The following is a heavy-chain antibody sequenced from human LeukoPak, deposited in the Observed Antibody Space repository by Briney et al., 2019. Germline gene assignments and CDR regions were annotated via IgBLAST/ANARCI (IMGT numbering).Heavy chain of an antibody. D-gene: IGHD6-6*01. J-gene: IGHJ6*03. V-gene: IGHV3-21*01. Sequence: PGGSLRLSCSASGFTFSSYSMNWVRQAPGKGLEWVSSISSSSSYIYYADSVKGRFTISRDNAKTSLYLQMNNLRSEDTAVYYCARAGQRQLAYMDVWGKGTTVTISS. CDR2: ISSSSSYI. CDR3: ARAGQRQLAYMDV. CDR1: GFTFSSYS.